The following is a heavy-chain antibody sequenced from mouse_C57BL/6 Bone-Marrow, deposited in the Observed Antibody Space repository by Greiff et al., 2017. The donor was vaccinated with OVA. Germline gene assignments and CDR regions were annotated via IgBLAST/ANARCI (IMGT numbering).Heavy chain of an antibody. CDR2: INPNNGGT. CDR3: ARIYYYGSSSY. CDR1: GYTFTDYY. Sequence: EVQLQQSGPELVKPGASVKISCKASGYTFTDYYMNWVKQSHGKSLEWIGDINPNNGGTSYNQKFKGKATLTVDKSSSTAYMGLRSLTSEDSAVYYCARIYYYGSSSYWGQGTLVTVSA. D-gene: IGHD1-1*01. J-gene: IGHJ3*01. V-gene: IGHV1-26*01.